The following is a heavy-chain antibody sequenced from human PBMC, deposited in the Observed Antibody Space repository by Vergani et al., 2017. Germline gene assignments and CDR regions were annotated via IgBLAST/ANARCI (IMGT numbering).Heavy chain of an antibody. CDR2: ISFDGTNE. J-gene: IGHJ4*02. V-gene: IGHV3-30-3*01. D-gene: IGHD2-2*02. CDR3: VGDRGLCAGGRCYTEAWDY. Sequence: QVQLVESGGGVVQPGTSLRLSCVVSGFALNRHALYWVRQAPGKGLEWVVGISFDGTNEYYPDLVKGRFTISRDIAKNTLYLQVRSLRLKDTGVYHCVGDRGLCAGGRCYTEAWDYWGQGTPVTVSS. CDR1: GFALNRHA.